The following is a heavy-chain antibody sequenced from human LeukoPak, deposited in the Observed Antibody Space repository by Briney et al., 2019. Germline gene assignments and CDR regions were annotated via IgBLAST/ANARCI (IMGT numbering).Heavy chain of an antibody. Sequence: PGRSLRLSCAPSGFTFSNYGIHWVRQAPGKGLEWVAVISYDGSNKYYADSVKGRFTISRDNSKNTLYLQMNSLRAEDTAVYYCARGGSIAARPSPLDYWGQGTLVTVSS. CDR2: ISYDGSNK. V-gene: IGHV3-30*03. CDR3: ARGGSIAARPSPLDY. D-gene: IGHD6-6*01. CDR1: GFTFSNYG. J-gene: IGHJ4*02.